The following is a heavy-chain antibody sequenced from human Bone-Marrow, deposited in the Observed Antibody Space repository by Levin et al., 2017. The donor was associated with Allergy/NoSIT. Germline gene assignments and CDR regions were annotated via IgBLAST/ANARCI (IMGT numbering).Heavy chain of an antibody. CDR2: INPNSGGT. V-gene: IGHV1-2*02. CDR1: GYTFTGYY. D-gene: IGHD3-22*01. J-gene: IGHJ3*02. Sequence: ASVKVSCKASGYTFTGYYMHWVRQAPGQGLEWMGWINPNSGGTNYAQKFQGRVTMTRDTSISTAYMELSRLRSDDTAVYYCARNYYDSSGYYYNKNDAFDIWGQGTMVTVSS. CDR3: ARNYYDSSGYYYNKNDAFDI.